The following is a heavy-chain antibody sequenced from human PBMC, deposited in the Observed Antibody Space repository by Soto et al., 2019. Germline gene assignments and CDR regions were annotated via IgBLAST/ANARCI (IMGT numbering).Heavy chain of an antibody. CDR1: GYTFTSYG. V-gene: IGHV1-18*01. CDR3: ARDRDWWSGDIDY. D-gene: IGHD3-3*01. J-gene: IGHJ4*02. CDR2: ISAYNGNT. Sequence: GASVKVSCKGSGYTFTSYGVSWVRQAPGQGLEWMGWISAYNGNTNYAQKLQGRVTMTTDTSTSTAYRGLRSLRSDDTAVYYCARDRDWWSGDIDYWCQGTLVTVCS.